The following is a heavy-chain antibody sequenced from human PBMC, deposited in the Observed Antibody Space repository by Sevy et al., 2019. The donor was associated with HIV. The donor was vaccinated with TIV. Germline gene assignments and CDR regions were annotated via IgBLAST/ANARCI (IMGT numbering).Heavy chain of an antibody. Sequence: GGSLRLSCAASGFTFSSYGMHWVRQGPGKGLEWVAVIWFDGSNTYYADSVKGRLTISRDIAKNTLQLQMNTLRAEDTAVYYCARDLEYYDSGDYGPAFMPDYWGQGTLVTVSS. J-gene: IGHJ4*02. CDR2: IWFDGSNT. CDR1: GFTFSSYG. D-gene: IGHD4-17*01. V-gene: IGHV3-33*01. CDR3: ARDLEYYDSGDYGPAFMPDY.